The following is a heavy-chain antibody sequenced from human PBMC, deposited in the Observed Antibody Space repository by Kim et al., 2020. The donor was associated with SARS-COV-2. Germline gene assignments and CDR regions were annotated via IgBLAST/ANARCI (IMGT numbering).Heavy chain of an antibody. V-gene: IGHV1-18*01. J-gene: IGHJ4*02. D-gene: IGHD3-9*01. Sequence: YAQKLQGRVPMTPDTSTSTAYMELRSLRSDDTAVYYCARIILIGYYNDDYWGQGTLVTVSS. CDR3: ARIILIGYYNDDY.